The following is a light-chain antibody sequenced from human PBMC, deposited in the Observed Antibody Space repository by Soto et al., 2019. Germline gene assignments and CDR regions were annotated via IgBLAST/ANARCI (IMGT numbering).Light chain of an antibody. CDR2: AAS. V-gene: IGKV1-9*01. J-gene: IGKJ4*01. CDR3: QQLNSYPPLT. CDR1: QGISSY. Sequence: DIQLTQSPSFLSASVGDRVTITCRASQGISSYLAWYQQKPGKAPKLLIYAASTLQSGVPSRFSCSGSGTEFTLTISRLPPEDFATYYCQQLNSYPPLTFGGGTKVEIK.